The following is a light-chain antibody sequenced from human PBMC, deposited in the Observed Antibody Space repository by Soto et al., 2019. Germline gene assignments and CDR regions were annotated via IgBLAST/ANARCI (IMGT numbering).Light chain of an antibody. CDR1: QSVSSY. CDR3: QQRSSWSSIT. CDR2: DAS. J-gene: IGKJ5*01. Sequence: EIVLTQSPATLSLSPGERATLSCRASQSVSSYLAWYQQKPGQAPRLLIYDASNRATGIPARFSGSGSGTDFTLTISRLEPEDFAVYYCQQRSSWSSITFGQGTRLEIK. V-gene: IGKV3-11*01.